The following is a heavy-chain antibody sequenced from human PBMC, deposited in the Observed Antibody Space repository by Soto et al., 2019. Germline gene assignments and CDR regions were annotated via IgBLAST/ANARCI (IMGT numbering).Heavy chain of an antibody. J-gene: IGHJ5*02. Sequence: ASVKVSCKASGYTLTSYAMHWVRQPPRQRLEWMGWINAGNGNTKYSQKYQGRVTITRDTSASTAYMELSSLRSEDTAVYYCARDSGGYHNWFDPWGQGTLVTVSS. CDR3: ARDSGGYHNWFDP. CDR1: GYTLTSYA. V-gene: IGHV1-3*01. D-gene: IGHD2-15*01. CDR2: INAGNGNT.